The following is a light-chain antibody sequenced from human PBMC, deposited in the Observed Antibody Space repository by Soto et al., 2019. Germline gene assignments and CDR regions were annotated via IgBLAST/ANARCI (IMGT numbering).Light chain of an antibody. Sequence: DIQMTQSPSILSASVGDRVTITCRATQSIGTSLAWYQQKPGKPPSLLLYRASSLERGVPSRFSGSVSGAEFSLTISSLQPDDFATYYCQQYYAYSPYTFGQGTKLEI. J-gene: IGKJ2*01. CDR1: QSIGTS. CDR2: RAS. CDR3: QQYYAYSPYT. V-gene: IGKV1-5*03.